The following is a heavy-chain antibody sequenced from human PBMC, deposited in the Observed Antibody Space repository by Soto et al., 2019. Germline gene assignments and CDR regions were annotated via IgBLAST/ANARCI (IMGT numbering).Heavy chain of an antibody. V-gene: IGHV4-59*01. CDR3: ARDGVIAARYYGMDV. CDR1: GGSISSYY. J-gene: IGHJ6*02. D-gene: IGHD6-6*01. Sequence: SETLSLTGTVSGGSISSYYWSWIRQPPGKGLEWIGYIYYSGSTNYNPSLKRRVTISVDTSKNQFSLKLSSVTAADTAVYYCARDGVIAARYYGMDVWGQGTTDTVS. CDR2: IYYSGST.